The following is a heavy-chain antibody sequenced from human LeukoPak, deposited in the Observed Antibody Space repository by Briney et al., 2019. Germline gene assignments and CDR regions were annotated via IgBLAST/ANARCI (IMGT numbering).Heavy chain of an antibody. CDR3: ARDSPRYDSSGYFTI. D-gene: IGHD3-22*01. CDR2: ISGSGSTI. Sequence: GGSLRLSCAASGFTFSDYYMSWIRQAPGKGLEWVSYISGSGSTIYYADSVKGRFTISRDNAKNSLYLQMNSLRAEDTAVYYCARDSPRYDSSGYFTIWGQGTLVTVSS. V-gene: IGHV3-11*01. J-gene: IGHJ4*02. CDR1: GFTFSDYY.